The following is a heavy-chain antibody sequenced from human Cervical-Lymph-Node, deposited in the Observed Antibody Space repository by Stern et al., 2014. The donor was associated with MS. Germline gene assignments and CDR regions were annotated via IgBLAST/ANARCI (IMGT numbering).Heavy chain of an antibody. CDR3: ATSTASDAFDI. D-gene: IGHD2/OR15-2a*01. J-gene: IGHJ3*02. CDR2: VLNDGSKE. V-gene: IGHV3-33*01. CDR1: GLTFSTSV. Sequence: VQLEESGGGVVQPGRSLRISCVASGLTFSTSVMNWVRQAPGKGLEWVAVVLNDGSKEHFTESVKGRFSTSRDTAKNTLHLQMSSLRAEDTAVYFCATSTASDAFDIWGQGTLVTVSS.